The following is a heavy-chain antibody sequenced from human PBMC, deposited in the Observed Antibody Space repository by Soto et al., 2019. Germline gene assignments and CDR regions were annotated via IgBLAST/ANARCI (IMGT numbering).Heavy chain of an antibody. J-gene: IGHJ4*02. Sequence: ASVKVSSKASGYTFTSYYMQWVRQAPGQRLEWMGWISAYNGNTNYAQKIQGRVTMTTDTSTSTAYMELRSLRSDDTAVYYCARSPIAAAGLFDYWGQGTLVTVSS. D-gene: IGHD6-13*01. CDR1: GYTFTSYY. V-gene: IGHV1-18*04. CDR2: ISAYNGNT. CDR3: ARSPIAAAGLFDY.